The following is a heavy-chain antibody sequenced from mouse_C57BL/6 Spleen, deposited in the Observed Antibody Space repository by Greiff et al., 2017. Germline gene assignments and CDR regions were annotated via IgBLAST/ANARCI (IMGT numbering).Heavy chain of an antibody. V-gene: IGHV1-20*01. J-gene: IGHJ2*01. CDR3: ARGGYDYEDYFDY. CDR1: GYSFTGSF. CDR2: INPYNGDT. D-gene: IGHD2-4*01. Sequence: EVQLQQSGPELVKPGDSVKISCKASGYSFTGSFMNWVMQSHGKSLEWIGRINPYNGDTFYNQKFKGKATLTVDKSSSTAHMELRSLTSEDSAVYYCARGGYDYEDYFDYWGQGTTLTVSS.